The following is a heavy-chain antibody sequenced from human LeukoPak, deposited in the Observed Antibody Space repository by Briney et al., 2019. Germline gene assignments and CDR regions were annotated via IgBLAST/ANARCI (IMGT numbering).Heavy chain of an antibody. D-gene: IGHD1-26*01. CDR2: INPDGSTT. J-gene: IGHJ4*02. CDR1: EFTFSRHW. Sequence: PGGSLRLSCAASEFTFSRHWMHWVRQAPGKGLVWVSRINPDGSTTNYADPVKGRFTVSRDNAKDTLYLQMNSLRAEDTAVYYCARSLVGASDYWGQGTLVTVSS. V-gene: IGHV3-74*01. CDR3: ARSLVGASDY.